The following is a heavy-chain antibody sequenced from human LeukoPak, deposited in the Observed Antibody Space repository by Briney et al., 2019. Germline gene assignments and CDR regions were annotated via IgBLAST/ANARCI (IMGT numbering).Heavy chain of an antibody. J-gene: IGHJ4*02. CDR3: AKGEFSSSWYLGIY. V-gene: IGHV3-23*01. D-gene: IGHD6-13*01. CDR2: ISSTGGNT. CDR1: GFTFSTYG. Sequence: SGGSLRLSCAASGFTFSTYGMSWVRQAPGKGLEWVSSISSTGGNTHYADSVKGRFTVSRDNSENTLYLEMNSLRADDTAVYYGAKGEFSSSWYLGIYWGQGTLVTVSS.